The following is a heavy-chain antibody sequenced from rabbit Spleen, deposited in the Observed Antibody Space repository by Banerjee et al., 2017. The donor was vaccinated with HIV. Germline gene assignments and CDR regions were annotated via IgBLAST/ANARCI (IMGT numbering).Heavy chain of an antibody. D-gene: IGHD1-1*01. CDR3: ARDLTDVIGWNFAL. Sequence: QSLEESGGDLVKPGASLTLTCKASGFTISSSYWICWVRQAPGKGLEWIACIYGSSGAGIYYASWAKGRFTISKTSSTTVTLQVTSLTAADTATYFCARDLTDVIGWNFALWGPGTLVTVS. CDR2: IYGSSGAGI. V-gene: IGHV1S40*01. J-gene: IGHJ4*01. CDR1: GFTISSSYW.